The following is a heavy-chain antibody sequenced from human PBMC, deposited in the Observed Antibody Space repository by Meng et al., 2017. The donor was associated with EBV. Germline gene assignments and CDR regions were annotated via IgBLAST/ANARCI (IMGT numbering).Heavy chain of an antibody. D-gene: IGHD1-26*01. Sequence: QVQLVEGGGGLVKPWGTLTLSCAVSGFTFSDYYMSWIRQASGKGLEWVSDINSSGSTKYYPSPEKGRITIFRATNNHSLLLLMTSMGAEAAVLYCGASHPAYSGSYDGGYWGQGTLVTVSS. J-gene: IGHJ4*02. V-gene: IGHV3-11*01. CDR3: ASHPAYSGSYDGGY. CDR2: INSSGSTK. CDR1: GFTFSDYY.